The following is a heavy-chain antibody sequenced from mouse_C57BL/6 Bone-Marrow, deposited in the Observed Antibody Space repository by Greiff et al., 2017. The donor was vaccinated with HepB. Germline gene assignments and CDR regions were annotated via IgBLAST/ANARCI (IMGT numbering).Heavy chain of an antibody. CDR2: ISSGGSYT. J-gene: IGHJ3*01. CDR1: GFTFSSYG. D-gene: IGHD1-1*01. Sequence: EVHLVESGGDLVKPGGSLKLSCAASGFTFSSYGMSWVRQTPDKRLEWVATISSGGSYTYYPDSVKGRFTISRDNAKNTLYLQMSSLKSEDTAMYYCARHGNYYGPFAYWGQGTLVTVSA. V-gene: IGHV5-6*01. CDR3: ARHGNYYGPFAY.